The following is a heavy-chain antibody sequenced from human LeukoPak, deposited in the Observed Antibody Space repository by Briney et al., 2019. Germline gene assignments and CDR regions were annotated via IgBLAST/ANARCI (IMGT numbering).Heavy chain of an antibody. CDR1: GFVFSSHG. CDR2: MSYDGSNE. V-gene: IGHV3-30*03. Sequence: GGSLRLSCAGSGFVFSSHGMHWVRQAPGKGLEWVAVMSYDGSNEYYVDSVKGRFTISRDNSKNTLYLQMNSLRTEDTAVYYCARYASGTDVLDIWGQGTMVTVS. D-gene: IGHD3-10*01. CDR3: ARYASGTDVLDI. J-gene: IGHJ3*02.